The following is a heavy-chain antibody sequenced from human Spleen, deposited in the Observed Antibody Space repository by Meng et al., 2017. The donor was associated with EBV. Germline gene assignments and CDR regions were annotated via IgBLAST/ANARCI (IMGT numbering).Heavy chain of an antibody. CDR3: ARDGYSSGIDY. D-gene: IGHD6-19*01. CDR2: IYHSGST. CDR1: GGSTISGSSDY. V-gene: IGHV4-61*01. Sequence: LQEPGPRVVKPPEPLSLTCTVSGGSTISGSSDYWGWIRQPPGKGLEWSGFIYHSGSTKYNPRLTSRVTISVDTSKHQFSLNLRSVTAADTAVYYCARDGYSSGIDYWGQGTLVTVSS. J-gene: IGHJ4*02.